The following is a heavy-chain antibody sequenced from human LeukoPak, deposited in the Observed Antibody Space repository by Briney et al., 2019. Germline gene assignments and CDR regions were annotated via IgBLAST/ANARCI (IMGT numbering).Heavy chain of an antibody. V-gene: IGHV4-34*01. D-gene: IGHD4-17*01. Sequence: SETLSLTCAVYGGSFSGYYWSWIRQPPGKGLEWIGTTHYSGNTYYDPSLKSRVTISLDTSKNQFSLRLNSVTAADTAVYFCAREGAYRTYGDYSPFDFWGQGTLVTVSS. CDR1: GGSFSGYY. CDR3: AREGAYRTYGDYSPFDF. J-gene: IGHJ5*01. CDR2: THYSGNT.